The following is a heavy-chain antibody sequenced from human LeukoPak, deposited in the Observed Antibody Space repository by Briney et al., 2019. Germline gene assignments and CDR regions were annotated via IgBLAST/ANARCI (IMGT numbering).Heavy chain of an antibody. CDR2: INQDGTEK. D-gene: IGHD3-10*01. J-gene: IGHJ4*02. CDR3: AKVAKYYYGSETYYFFEH. CDR1: GFTFSSYW. V-gene: IGHV3-7*01. Sequence: GVLRLSCAASGFTFSSYWMSWVRQAPGKGLEWVANINQDGTEKYYVDSVKGRFTISRDDAKSSLYLQMNSLRVEDTAVYYCAKVAKYYYGSETYYFFEHWGQGTPVTASS.